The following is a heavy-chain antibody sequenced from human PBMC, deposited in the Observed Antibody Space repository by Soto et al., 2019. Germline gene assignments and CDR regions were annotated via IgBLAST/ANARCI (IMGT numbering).Heavy chain of an antibody. Sequence: QMHLVESGGGVVQPGRSLRLSCAASGFTFNAYAMHWVRQAPGKGLEWVAVILYDGSQVYYADSVKGRFTISRDNFENTLYLQLDRLRIEDTAVYYCARDAPGFYSDSRGQNVWADALDVWGQGTVVTVSS. CDR1: GFTFNAYA. J-gene: IGHJ3*01. V-gene: IGHV3-30*03. D-gene: IGHD3-16*01. CDR3: ARDAPGFYSDSRGQNVWADALDV. CDR2: ILYDGSQV.